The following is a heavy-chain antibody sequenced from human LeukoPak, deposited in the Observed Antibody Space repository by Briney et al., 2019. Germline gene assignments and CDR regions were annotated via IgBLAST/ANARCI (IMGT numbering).Heavy chain of an antibody. Sequence: GGSLRLSCAASGFTFSTYAMHWVRQAPGKGLEWVAVISYAGSNKYYADSVKGRFTISRDNAKNSLYLQMNSLRAEDTAVYYCARDPPRIGYYYGSGSYLDYWGQGTLVTVSS. J-gene: IGHJ4*02. D-gene: IGHD3-10*01. CDR2: ISYAGSNK. CDR1: GFTFSTYA. CDR3: ARDPPRIGYYYGSGSYLDY. V-gene: IGHV3-30*07.